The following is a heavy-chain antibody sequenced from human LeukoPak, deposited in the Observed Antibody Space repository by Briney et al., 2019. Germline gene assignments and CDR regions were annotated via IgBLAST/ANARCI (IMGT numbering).Heavy chain of an antibody. J-gene: IGHJ3*02. D-gene: IGHD2-15*01. V-gene: IGHV3-66*01. CDR1: GFTVSNNY. CDR3: GRGGWWEPPNNAVYI. Sequence: GGSLRFSCAASGFTVSNNYMGWVGQGPGKGLEWLSVIYSGGSTYYADSVKGGFTISRATSTTTPYLQMNSMRAEETAVYYSGRGGWWEPPNNAVYIWGEEAMVTASS. CDR2: IYSGGST.